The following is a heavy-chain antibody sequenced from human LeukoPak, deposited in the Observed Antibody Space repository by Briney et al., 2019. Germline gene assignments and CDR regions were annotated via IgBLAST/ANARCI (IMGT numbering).Heavy chain of an antibody. V-gene: IGHV5-51*01. Sequence: KVGESLKISCKGSGYSFTSYWFGWVRQMPGKGLEWMGIIYPGDSDTRYSPSFQGQVTISADKSISTAYLQWSSLKASDTAMYYCARRGGGSYLEYYFDYWGQGTLVTVSS. D-gene: IGHD1-26*01. CDR1: GYSFTSYW. CDR2: IYPGDSDT. J-gene: IGHJ4*02. CDR3: ARRGGGSYLEYYFDY.